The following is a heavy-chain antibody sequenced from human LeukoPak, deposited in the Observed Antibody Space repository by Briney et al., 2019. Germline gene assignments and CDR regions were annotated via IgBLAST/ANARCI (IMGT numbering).Heavy chain of an antibody. CDR3: ARGPQRYSSGWYFFDY. V-gene: IGHV4-59*08. CDR1: GGSISNFY. Sequence: SETLSLTCSVPGGSISNFYWSWIRQAPGKGLEWIGYFYYTGTTKYNPSLQSRVTISVDTSKNQFSLNLKSVTATDTAVYYCARGPQRYSSGWYFFDYWGHGTLVTVSS. J-gene: IGHJ4*01. D-gene: IGHD6-19*01. CDR2: FYYTGTT.